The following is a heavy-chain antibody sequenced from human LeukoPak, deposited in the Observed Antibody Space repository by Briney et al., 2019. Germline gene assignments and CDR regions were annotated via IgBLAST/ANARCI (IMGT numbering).Heavy chain of an antibody. J-gene: IGHJ3*02. Sequence: SETLSLTCTVSGGSISSSSYYWGWIRQPPGKGLEWIGSIYYSGSTYYNPSLKSRVTISVDTSKNQFSLKLSSVTAADTAVYYCARQTTRASPGYGDYPDAFDIWGQGTMVTVSS. CDR2: IYYSGST. CDR3: ARQTTRASPGYGDYPDAFDI. V-gene: IGHV4-39*01. CDR1: GGSISSSSYY. D-gene: IGHD4-17*01.